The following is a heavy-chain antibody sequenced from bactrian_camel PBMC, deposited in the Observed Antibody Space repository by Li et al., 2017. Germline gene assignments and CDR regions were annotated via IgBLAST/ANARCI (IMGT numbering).Heavy chain of an antibody. J-gene: IGHJ6*01. Sequence: HVQLVESGGDLVRPGGSLRLSCLASGFTFGTKAMTWVRQAPGKGLEWVNGIVSDGSNTYYADSVKGRFTISRDNAKNTVYLQMNSLKSEDTGLYYCATVAFGYCGGYCYSVEFGYWGQGTQVTVS. D-gene: IGHD2*01. V-gene: IGHV3S7*01. CDR2: IVSDGSNT. CDR1: GFTFGTKA. CDR3: ATVAFGYCGGYCYSVEFGY.